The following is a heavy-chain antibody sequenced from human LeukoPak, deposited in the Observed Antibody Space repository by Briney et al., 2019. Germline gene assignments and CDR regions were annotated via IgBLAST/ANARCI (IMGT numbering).Heavy chain of an antibody. Sequence: GGSLRLSCAASGFTFSSSAMSWVRQAPGKGLEWVSSISGSGSGGSTYYADSVKGRFTSSRDNSKNTLYLQMNSLRAEDTAVYYCARGVYYDFWSGYFAGGAIDYYYMDVWGKGTTVTVSS. CDR1: GFTFSSSA. V-gene: IGHV3-23*01. J-gene: IGHJ6*03. D-gene: IGHD3-3*01. CDR2: ISGSGSGGST. CDR3: ARGVYYDFWSGYFAGGAIDYYYMDV.